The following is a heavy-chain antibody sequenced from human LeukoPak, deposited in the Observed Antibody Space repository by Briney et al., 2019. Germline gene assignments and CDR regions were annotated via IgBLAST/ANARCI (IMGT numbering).Heavy chain of an antibody. CDR3: ARDAWRRAFNYGMDV. V-gene: IGHV3-9*01. Sequence: GGSLRLTCAASGFTFDDYAMHWVRQAPGKGQEWVAGISWSSGNIGYADSAKGRFTISRDNAESSLHLQMNSLRIEDTALYFCARDAWRRAFNYGMDVWGQGTTVAVSS. J-gene: IGHJ6*02. CDR2: ISWSSGNI. D-gene: IGHD5-12*01. CDR1: GFTFDDYA.